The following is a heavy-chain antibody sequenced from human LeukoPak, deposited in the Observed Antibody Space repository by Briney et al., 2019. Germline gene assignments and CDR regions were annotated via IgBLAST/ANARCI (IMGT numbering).Heavy chain of an antibody. Sequence: ASVKVSCKASGYTFTGYYMHWVRQAPGQGLEWMGWINPNSGGTNYAQKFQGRVTMTRDTSISTAYMELSRLGSDDTAVYYCARGAGQQLAPLHAFDIWGQGTMVTVSS. V-gene: IGHV1-2*02. CDR1: GYTFTGYY. CDR3: ARGAGQQLAPLHAFDI. CDR2: INPNSGGT. D-gene: IGHD6-6*01. J-gene: IGHJ3*02.